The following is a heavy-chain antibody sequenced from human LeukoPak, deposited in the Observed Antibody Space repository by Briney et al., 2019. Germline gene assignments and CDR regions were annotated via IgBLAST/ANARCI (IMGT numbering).Heavy chain of an antibody. CDR1: GFPLSSYA. Sequence: GGSLRLSCAASGFPLSSYAMSWVRQAPGKGLEWVSATSSSDAGTYYADSVRGRFTISRDNSKNTLYLQMNSLRLEDAAVYYCAKDLRQATADYWGQGTLVTVSS. D-gene: IGHD5-12*01. V-gene: IGHV3-23*01. CDR3: AKDLRQATADY. J-gene: IGHJ4*02. CDR2: TSSSDAGT.